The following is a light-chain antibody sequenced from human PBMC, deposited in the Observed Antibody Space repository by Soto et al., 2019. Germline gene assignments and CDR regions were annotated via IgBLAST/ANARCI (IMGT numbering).Light chain of an antibody. Sequence: QSALTQPPSVSGSPGQSVTISCTGTSSDVGSYNRVSWYQQPPGTAPKLMIYEVSNRPSGVPDRFSGSTDGSSNSASLTISGLQTEDEADYYCQSYDSSFVLFGGGTKLTVL. J-gene: IGLJ2*01. CDR2: EVS. CDR1: SSDVGSYNR. CDR3: QSYDSSFVL. V-gene: IGLV2-18*02.